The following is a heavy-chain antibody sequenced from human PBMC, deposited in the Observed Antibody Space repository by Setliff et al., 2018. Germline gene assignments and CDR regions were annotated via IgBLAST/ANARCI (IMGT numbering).Heavy chain of an antibody. J-gene: IGHJ4*02. CDR1: GETFSGFH. Sequence: PSETLSLTCAVYGETFSGFHWHWIRQAPGKGLEWIGQINPSGSTYYNPAVRGRVTISSDTSKNQFSLKLTSVTAADTAVYYCARGGSRWFGALSVPTTFDYWGQGIVVTAPQ. V-gene: IGHV4-34*01. CDR2: INPSGST. D-gene: IGHD3-10*01. CDR3: ARGGSRWFGALSVPTTFDY.